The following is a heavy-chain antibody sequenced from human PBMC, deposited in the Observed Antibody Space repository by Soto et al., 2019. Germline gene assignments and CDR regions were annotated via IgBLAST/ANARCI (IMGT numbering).Heavy chain of an antibody. CDR3: AKDLREMATIRPDY. V-gene: IGHV3-30*18. Sequence: QVQLVESGGGVVQPGTSLRLSCAASGFTFSSFGIHWVRQAPGKRLEWVAVISYDGIDKNYGDSVKGRFTISRENSKNMVYLQVNSLRIEDTAVYHCAKDLREMATIRPDYWGQGVLVAVSS. CDR1: GFTFSSFG. J-gene: IGHJ4*02. CDR2: ISYDGIDK. D-gene: IGHD5-12*01.